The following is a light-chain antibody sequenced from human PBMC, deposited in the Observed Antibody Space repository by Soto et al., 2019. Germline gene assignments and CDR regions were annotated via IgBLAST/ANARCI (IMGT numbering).Light chain of an antibody. V-gene: IGLV2-14*03. Sequence: QSVLTQPASVSASPGQSITISCTGTSTDIGAYKFVSWYQQHPGKAPKLMIYDVTSRPSGVSNRFSGSKSGNTASLLISGLQAEDEGDYYCISYTGFDTYVFGTGTKLTVL. CDR1: STDIGAYKF. CDR2: DVT. J-gene: IGLJ1*01. CDR3: ISYTGFDTYV.